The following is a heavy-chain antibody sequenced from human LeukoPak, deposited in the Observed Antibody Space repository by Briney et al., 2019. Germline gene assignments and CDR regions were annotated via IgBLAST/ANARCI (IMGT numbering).Heavy chain of an antibody. CDR1: GGSISSYY. Sequence: PSETLSLTCTVSGGSISSYYWSWIRQPPGKGLEWIGYIYYSGSTNYNPSLKSRVTISVDTSKNQFSLKLSSVTAADTAVYYCARGYNLGYYYGMDVWGQGTTVTASS. CDR2: IYYSGST. CDR3: ARGYNLGYYYGMDV. D-gene: IGHD1-14*01. V-gene: IGHV4-59*12. J-gene: IGHJ6*02.